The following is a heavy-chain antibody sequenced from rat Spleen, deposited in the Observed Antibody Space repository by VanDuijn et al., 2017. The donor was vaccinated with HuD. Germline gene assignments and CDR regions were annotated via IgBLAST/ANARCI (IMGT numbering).Heavy chain of an antibody. J-gene: IGHJ2*01. V-gene: IGHV5-25*01. Sequence: EVQLVESGGGLVQPGRSMKLSCAASGFTFSNYYMAWVRQAPTKGLEWVVSITTGGGNTYYRDSVKGRFISSKDNAKSTLYLQMDSLRSEDTATYYGARQPWGDWGQGVMVTVSS. D-gene: IGHD1-7*01. CDR1: GFTFSNYY. CDR3: ARQPWGD. CDR2: ITTGGGNT.